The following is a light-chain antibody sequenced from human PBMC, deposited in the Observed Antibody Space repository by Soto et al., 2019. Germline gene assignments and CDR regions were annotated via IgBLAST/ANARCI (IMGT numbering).Light chain of an antibody. Sequence: EVFLTHAPCSLSYSPGDRATLSFRASQSLVNTYVAWYQQKAGQAPRLLIYDASTRATGIPDRFSGSGSGTDFTLSISRLEPEDFAVYYCQSYGSSRTFGHGTKVDIK. V-gene: IGKV3-20*01. J-gene: IGKJ1*01. CDR1: QSLVNTY. CDR3: QSYGSSRT. CDR2: DAS.